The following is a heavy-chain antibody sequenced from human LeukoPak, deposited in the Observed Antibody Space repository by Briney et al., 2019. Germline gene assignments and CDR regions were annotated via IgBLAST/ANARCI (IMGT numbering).Heavy chain of an antibody. CDR1: GFTFSSYW. CDR2: INTDGSST. D-gene: IGHD6-13*01. V-gene: IGHV3-74*01. CDR3: ARESGIAAALDL. Sequence: GGPLRLSCAASGFTFSSYWMHWVRQAPGKGLVWVSRINTDGSSTSYADSVKGRFTISRDNAKNTLYLQMNGLRAEDTAVYYCARESGIAAALDLWGQGTLVTVSS. J-gene: IGHJ5*02.